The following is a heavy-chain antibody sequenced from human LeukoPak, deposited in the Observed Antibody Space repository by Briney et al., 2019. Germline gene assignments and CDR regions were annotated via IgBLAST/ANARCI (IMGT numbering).Heavy chain of an antibody. CDR2: IRESGGSI. J-gene: IGHJ4*02. V-gene: IGHV3-21*01. D-gene: IGHD4-17*01. CDR3: ARENGDLFFDY. CDR1: EFSFSSNV. Sequence: GRSLRLSCAASEFSFSSNVMTWARQAPGKGLEWVSTIRESGGSIYYADSVKGRFTISRDNAKNSLYLQMNSLRAEDTAVYYCARENGDLFFDYWGQGTLVTVSS.